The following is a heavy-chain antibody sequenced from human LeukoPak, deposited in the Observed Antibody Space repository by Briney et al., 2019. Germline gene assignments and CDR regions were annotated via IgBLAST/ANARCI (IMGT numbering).Heavy chain of an antibody. CDR1: GFTFSSYV. V-gene: IGHV3-23*01. D-gene: IGHD5-12*01. CDR3: AKDGSGHDSGKFDY. J-gene: IGHJ4*02. CDR2: VSGSGGST. Sequence: GGSLRLSCAASGFTFSSYVMTWVRQAPGKGLDWVSGVSGSGGSTYHADSVKGRFTISRDNSKNTLYLHMNSLRAEDTAVYYCAKDGSGHDSGKFDYWGQGTLVTVSS.